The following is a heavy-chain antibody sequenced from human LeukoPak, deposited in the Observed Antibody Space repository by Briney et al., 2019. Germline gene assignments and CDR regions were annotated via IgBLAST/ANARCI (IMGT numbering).Heavy chain of an antibody. J-gene: IGHJ4*02. CDR3: ARDGIAAAGTGLIFDY. D-gene: IGHD6-13*01. CDR1: GFTFSSYS. Sequence: GGSLRLSGAASGFTFSSYSMNWVRQAPGKGLEWVSSISSSSSYIYYADSAKGRFTISRDNAKNSLYLQMNSLRAEDTAVYYCARDGIAAAGTGLIFDYWGQGTLVTVSS. V-gene: IGHV3-21*01. CDR2: ISSSSSYI.